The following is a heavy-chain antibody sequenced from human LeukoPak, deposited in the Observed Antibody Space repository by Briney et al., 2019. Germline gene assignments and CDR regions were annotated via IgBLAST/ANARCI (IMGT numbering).Heavy chain of an antibody. CDR2: ISAYNGNT. CDR1: GYTFTSYG. J-gene: IGHJ3*02. D-gene: IGHD3-22*01. Sequence: GASVKVSCKASGYTFTSYGISWVRQAPGQGLEWMGWISAYNGNTNYAQKLQGRVTMTTDTSTSTAYMELRSLRSDDTAVYYCARGRVTMIVVVLDAFDIWGQGTMVTVSS. CDR3: ARGRVTMIVVVLDAFDI. V-gene: IGHV1-18*01.